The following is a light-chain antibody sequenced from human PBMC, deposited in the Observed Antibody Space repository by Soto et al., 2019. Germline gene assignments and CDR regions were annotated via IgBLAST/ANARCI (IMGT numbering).Light chain of an antibody. CDR2: DAS. CDR1: QSVSSY. Sequence: EIVLTQSPATRSLSPGERATLSCRASQSVSSYLAWYQQKPGQAPRLLIYDASNRATGIPARFSGSGSGTDFTLTISSLEPEDFAVYYWQQRSNWPPFGQGTKLEIK. CDR3: QQRSNWPP. J-gene: IGKJ2*01. V-gene: IGKV3-11*01.